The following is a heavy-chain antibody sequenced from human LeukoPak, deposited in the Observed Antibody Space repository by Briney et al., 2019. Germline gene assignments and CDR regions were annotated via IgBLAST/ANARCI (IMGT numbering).Heavy chain of an antibody. D-gene: IGHD6-19*01. CDR2: INPNSGGT. CDR1: GYTFTGYY. V-gene: IGHV1-2*02. J-gene: IGHJ6*03. Sequence: ASVKVSCKASGYTFTGYYMHWVRQAPGQGREWMGWINPNSGGTNYAQKFQGRVTMTRDTSISTAYMELSRLRSDDTAVYYCARDGWYISYMDVWGKGTTVTVSS. CDR3: ARDGWYISYMDV.